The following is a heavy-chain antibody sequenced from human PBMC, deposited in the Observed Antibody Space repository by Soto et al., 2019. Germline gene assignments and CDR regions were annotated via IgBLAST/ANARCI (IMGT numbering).Heavy chain of an antibody. J-gene: IGHJ4*02. CDR1: GGSISSYY. V-gene: IGHV4-59*01. Sequence: QVQLQESGPGLVKPSETLSLTCTVSGGSISSYYWSWIRQPPGKGLEWIGYIYYSGSTNYNPSLKSRVNISVDTSKNQFSLQLSSVTAADTAVYYCARWSMVRGDPFYYWGQGTLVTVSS. CDR2: IYYSGST. CDR3: ARWSMVRGDPFYY. D-gene: IGHD3-10*01.